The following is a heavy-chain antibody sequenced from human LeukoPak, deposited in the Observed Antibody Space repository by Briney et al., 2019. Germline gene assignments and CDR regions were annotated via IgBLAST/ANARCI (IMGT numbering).Heavy chain of an antibody. J-gene: IGHJ6*02. CDR1: VFTFTVSA. Sequence: GGSLTLSCAASVFTFTVSAILWVRHSSGKGLEWLGRIRNKANSNVPAYAASVNGRFTISRDDSQNTAYLQMISLQTEDTGVYYCTRHIDRYCSGAGCYLYYYYGLDVWGQGTTVTVSS. CDR2: IRNKANSNVP. D-gene: IGHD2-15*01. V-gene: IGHV3-73*01. CDR3: TRHIDRYCSGAGCYLYYYYGLDV.